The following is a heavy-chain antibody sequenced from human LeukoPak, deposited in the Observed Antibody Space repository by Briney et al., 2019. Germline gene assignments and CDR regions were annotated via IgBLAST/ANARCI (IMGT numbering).Heavy chain of an antibody. CDR1: GGAVSSGSYY. D-gene: IGHD4-17*01. Sequence: PSETLSLTCTVSGGAVSSGSYYWSWIRQPPGQGLEWIGYIHYSGSTKYNPFLKSRVTMSVDTSKNQFSLKVTSVTAADTAIYYCTRTNYGDYNRFDPWGQGTLVTVSS. V-gene: IGHV4-61*01. CDR2: IHYSGST. CDR3: TRTNYGDYNRFDP. J-gene: IGHJ5*02.